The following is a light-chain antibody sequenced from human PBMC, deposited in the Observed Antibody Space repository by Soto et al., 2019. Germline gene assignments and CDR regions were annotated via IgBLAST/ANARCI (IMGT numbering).Light chain of an antibody. CDR3: QQRSNWPPIT. Sequence: EIVLTQSPGTLSLSPGERATVSCRANQSISHYLAWYQQKPGQSPRLLIYGAASRAIGIPDRFNGSGSETDFTLTISSLEPEDFAVYYCQQRSNWPPITFGLGTRLEIK. CDR1: QSISHY. CDR2: GAA. J-gene: IGKJ5*01. V-gene: IGKV3-11*01.